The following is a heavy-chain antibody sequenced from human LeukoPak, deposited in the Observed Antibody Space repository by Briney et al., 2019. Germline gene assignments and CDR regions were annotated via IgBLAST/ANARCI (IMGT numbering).Heavy chain of an antibody. CDR2: ISSSRVYI. V-gene: IGHV3-21*01. CDR1: GFTFSSYS. Sequence: GGSLRLSCAASGFTFSSYSMNWVRQAPGKGLEWVSFISSSRVYIYYADSVKGRFTISRDNAKNSLYLQMNSLRAEDTAVYYCARGHYGDLDPWYFDLWGRGTLVTVSS. CDR3: ARGHYGDLDPWYFDL. J-gene: IGHJ2*01. D-gene: IGHD4-17*01.